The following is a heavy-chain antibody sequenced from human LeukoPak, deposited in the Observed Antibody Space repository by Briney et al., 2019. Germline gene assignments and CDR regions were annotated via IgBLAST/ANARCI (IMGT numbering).Heavy chain of an antibody. Sequence: GGSLRLSCAASGFTFSSYAMSWVRQAPGKGLEWVSTISGSGGSTYYADSVKGRFTISRDNSKNTLYLQMNSLRAEDTAVYYCAKDLGPLRGYFQHWGQGTLVTVSS. V-gene: IGHV3-23*01. CDR2: ISGSGGST. J-gene: IGHJ1*01. CDR1: GFTFSSYA. D-gene: IGHD5-12*01. CDR3: AKDLGPLRGYFQH.